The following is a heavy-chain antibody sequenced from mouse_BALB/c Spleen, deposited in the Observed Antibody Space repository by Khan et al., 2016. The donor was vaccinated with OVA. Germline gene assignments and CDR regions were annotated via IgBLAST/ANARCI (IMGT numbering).Heavy chain of an antibody. CDR1: GYTFTRYW. J-gene: IGHJ4*01. CDR2: INPNNGDS. D-gene: IGHD2-1*01. Sequence: QVQLKESGAELVKPGASVKLSCKASGYTFTRYWMHWVKLRPGQGFEWIGEINPNNGDSNYNEKFKRKATLTVDKSSSTAYMQLSSLTSEDSAVYYCTIGNYPYYTMAYWGQGTSVTVSS. CDR3: TIGNYPYYTMAY. V-gene: IGHV1S81*02.